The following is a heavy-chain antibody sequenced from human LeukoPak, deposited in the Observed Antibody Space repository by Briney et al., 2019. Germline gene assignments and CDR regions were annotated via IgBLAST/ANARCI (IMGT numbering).Heavy chain of an antibody. CDR1: GFTFDDYA. Sequence: PGRSLRLSCAASGFTFDDYAMHWVRQAPGKGLEWVSGISWNSGSIGYADSVKGRFTISRDNAKNSLYLQMNSLRAEDTALYYCVRGGDWTPAPLDYWGQGTLVTVSS. CDR2: ISWNSGSI. V-gene: IGHV3-9*01. CDR3: VRGGDWTPAPLDY. J-gene: IGHJ4*02. D-gene: IGHD2-21*02.